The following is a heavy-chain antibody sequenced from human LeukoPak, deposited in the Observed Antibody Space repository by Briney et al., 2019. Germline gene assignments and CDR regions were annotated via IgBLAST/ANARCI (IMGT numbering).Heavy chain of an antibody. CDR3: ARVRKEVFNYGDYRGPYYFDY. D-gene: IGHD4-17*01. Sequence: ASVKVSCKASGYTFTRYGISWVRQAPGQGLEWMGWISAYNGNTNYAQKLQGRVTMTTDTSTSTAYMELRSLRSDDTAVYYCARVRKEVFNYGDYRGPYYFDYWGQGTLVTVSS. CDR2: ISAYNGNT. J-gene: IGHJ4*02. V-gene: IGHV1-18*01. CDR1: GYTFTRYG.